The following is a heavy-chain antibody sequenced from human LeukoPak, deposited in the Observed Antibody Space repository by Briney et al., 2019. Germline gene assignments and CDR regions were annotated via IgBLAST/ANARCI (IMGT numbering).Heavy chain of an antibody. D-gene: IGHD6-13*01. J-gene: IGHJ6*03. CDR1: GFTFSSYG. Sequence: PGGSLRLSCAASGFTFSSYGMHWVRQAPGKGLEWVAVIWYDGSNKYYADSVKGRFTISRDNSKNTLYLQMNSLRAEDTAVYYCAGWGGSSWHPYYYYYYMDVWGKGTTVTVSS. V-gene: IGHV3-33*01. CDR2: IWYDGSNK. CDR3: AGWGGSSWHPYYYYYYMDV.